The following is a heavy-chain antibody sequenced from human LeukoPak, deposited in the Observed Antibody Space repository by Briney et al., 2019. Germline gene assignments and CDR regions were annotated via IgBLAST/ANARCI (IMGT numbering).Heavy chain of an antibody. CDR2: IDGSSSRT. CDR1: GFIFSDYY. V-gene: IGHV3-11*03. D-gene: IGHD4-11*01. J-gene: IGHJ5*02. CDR3: AGRGTDYCTPSSCHPNWFAP. Sequence: PGGSLRLSCAASGFIFSDYYMSWMRQAPGKGLEWLSYIDGSSSRTNYADSVKGRFTISRDNVKNSLYLQMNSLRAEDTAVYFCAGRGTDYCTPSSCHPNWFAPWGQGTQVTVSS.